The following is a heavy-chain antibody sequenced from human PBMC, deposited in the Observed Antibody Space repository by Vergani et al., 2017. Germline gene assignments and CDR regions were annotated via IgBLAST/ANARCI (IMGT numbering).Heavy chain of an antibody. Sequence: QVQLQESGPGLVKPSQTLSLTCTVSGGSISSGDYYWSWIRQPPGKGLEWIGEINHSGSTNYNPSLKSRVTISVDTSKNQCSLKLGSVTAADTAVYYCARARRIVVVTAIRSSFDYWGQGTLVTVSS. CDR3: ARARRIVVVTAIRSSFDY. V-gene: IGHV4-30-4*01. D-gene: IGHD2-21*02. CDR1: GGSISSGDYY. J-gene: IGHJ4*02. CDR2: INHSGST.